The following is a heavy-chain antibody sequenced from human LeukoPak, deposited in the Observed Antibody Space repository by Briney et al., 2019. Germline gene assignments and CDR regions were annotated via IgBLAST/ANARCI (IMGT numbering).Heavy chain of an antibody. V-gene: IGHV3-7*01. CDR2: IRQDGSEK. CDR1: GFTLNTYG. J-gene: IGHJ4*02. CDR3: ARLSAMVRGPEDIFYFEY. D-gene: IGHD3-10*01. Sequence: PGGSLRLYCTASGFTLNTYGVNWVRQAPGKGLEWVANIRQDGSEKYYVDSVKGRFTISRDIAKQSVFLQMNSLRAEDTAAYYCARLSAMVRGPEDIFYFEYWGLGTLVTVSS.